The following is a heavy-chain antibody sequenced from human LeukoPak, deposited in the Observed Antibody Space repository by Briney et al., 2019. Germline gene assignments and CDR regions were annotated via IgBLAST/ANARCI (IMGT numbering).Heavy chain of an antibody. Sequence: PGGSLRLSCAASGFSFSSYNMNWVRKAPGKGPEWVSYISSTTSTIYYADSVKGRFTISRDNAKNPLYLQMNSLRDEDTAVYYCVRDPHALDYWGQGSLVTVSS. CDR1: GFSFSSYN. J-gene: IGHJ4*02. CDR2: ISSTTSTI. CDR3: VRDPHALDY. V-gene: IGHV3-48*02.